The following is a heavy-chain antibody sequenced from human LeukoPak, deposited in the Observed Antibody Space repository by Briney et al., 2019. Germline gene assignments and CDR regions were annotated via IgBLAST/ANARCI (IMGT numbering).Heavy chain of an antibody. Sequence: GGSLRLSCAASGFTVSSNYMSWVRQAPGKGLEWVSVIYSGGSTYYADSVKGRFTISRDNSKSTLYIQMNSLRAEDTAVYFCAKSTRAVMAMMDVWGKGTTVTVSS. D-gene: IGHD3-16*01. V-gene: IGHV3-53*01. CDR3: AKSTRAVMAMMDV. CDR1: GFTVSSNY. CDR2: IYSGGST. J-gene: IGHJ6*04.